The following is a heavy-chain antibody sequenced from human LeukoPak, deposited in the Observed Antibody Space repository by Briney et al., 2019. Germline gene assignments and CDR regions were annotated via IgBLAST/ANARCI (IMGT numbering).Heavy chain of an antibody. CDR1: GGSISSYY. Sequence: SETLSLTCTVSGGSISSYYWSWIRQPPGKGLQWIGYIYYSGSTNYNPSLKSRVTISVDTSKNQFSLKLNSVTAAATVVYSWAGGARYYYESSGDYVKYGAFDIWGQGTRVSVSS. CDR2: IYYSGST. J-gene: IGHJ3*02. V-gene: IGHV4-59*01. D-gene: IGHD3-22*01. CDR3: AGGARYYYESSGDYVKYGAFDI.